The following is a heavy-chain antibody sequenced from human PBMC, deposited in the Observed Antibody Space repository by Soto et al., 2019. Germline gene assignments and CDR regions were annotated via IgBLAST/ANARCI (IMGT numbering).Heavy chain of an antibody. V-gene: IGHV1-18*04. J-gene: IGHJ6*01. CDR3: ARDGGPGLGVVLGMDV. D-gene: IGHD3-3*01. CDR2: ISAYNGNT. CDR1: GYTFSSYG. Sequence: ASVKVSGKASGYTFSSYGISWVRQAPGQGLEGMGWISAYNGNTNYAQKHQGRVTMTTDKPTHTADMELRSLRSDDTGVYFCARDGGPGLGVVLGMDVWGQGAAVSVSS.